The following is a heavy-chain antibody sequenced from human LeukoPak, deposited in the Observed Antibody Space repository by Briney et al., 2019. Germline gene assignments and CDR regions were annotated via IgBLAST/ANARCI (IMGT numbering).Heavy chain of an antibody. J-gene: IGHJ4*02. CDR1: GFTFSSYS. CDR3: AREYSYASGSYDY. Sequence: GGSLRLSCAASGFTFSSYSINWVRQAPRKGLEWVSYISSGGSIIYYADSVKGRFTISRDNAKNSLYLQMNSLRDEDTAVYYCAREYSYASGSYDYWGQGTLVTVSS. V-gene: IGHV3-48*02. CDR2: ISSGGSII. D-gene: IGHD3-10*01.